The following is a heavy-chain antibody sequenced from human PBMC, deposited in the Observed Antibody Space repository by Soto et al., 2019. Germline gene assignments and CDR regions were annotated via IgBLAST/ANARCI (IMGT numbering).Heavy chain of an antibody. V-gene: IGHV4-4*02. Sequence: SETLSLTCAVSGGSISSSNWWSWVRQPPGKGLEWIGEIYHSGSTNYNPSLKSRVTISVDKSKNQFSLKLSSVTAADTAVYYCARDGVGVAPSVAGTNWFDPWGQGTLVTSPQ. D-gene: IGHD6-19*01. CDR2: IYHSGST. J-gene: IGHJ5*02. CDR3: ARDGVGVAPSVAGTNWFDP. CDR1: GGSISSSNW.